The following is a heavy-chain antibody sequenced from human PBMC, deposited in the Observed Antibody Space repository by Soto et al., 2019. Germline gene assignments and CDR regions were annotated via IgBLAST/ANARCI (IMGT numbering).Heavy chain of an antibody. CDR2: VHESGST. J-gene: IGHJ4*02. V-gene: IGHV4-59*01. Sequence: PSETLSLTCSVSGDAISNFCWSWIRQTPGRGLEWIGCVHESGSTDYNPSLKGRVTISLHTSKSQFSLSLRSATAADTATYYCARGTRALITSFFAYWGQGTPVTVSS. D-gene: IGHD1-20*01. CDR1: GDAISNFC. CDR3: ARGTRALITSFFAY.